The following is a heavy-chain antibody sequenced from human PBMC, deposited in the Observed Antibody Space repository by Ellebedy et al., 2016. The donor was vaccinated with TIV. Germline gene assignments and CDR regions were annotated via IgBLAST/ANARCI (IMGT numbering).Heavy chain of an antibody. CDR1: GFTFSYYT. CDR3: ARGIMVRGVIMKGLDY. CDR2: ISSEGDKT. J-gene: IGHJ4*02. V-gene: IGHV3-30-3*01. Sequence: PGGSLRLSCAASGFTFSYYTMPWVRQAPGKGLGGVAVISSEGDKTYSADSVKGRFTISRDNSKNTLYLQMNSLRPEDTAVYYCARGIMVRGVIMKGLDYWGQGTLVTVSS. D-gene: IGHD3-10*01.